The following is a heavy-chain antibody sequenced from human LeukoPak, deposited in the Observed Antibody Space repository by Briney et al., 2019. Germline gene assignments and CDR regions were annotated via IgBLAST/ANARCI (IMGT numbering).Heavy chain of an antibody. CDR1: GFTFSSYS. Sequence: GGSLRLSCAASGFTFSSYSMNWVRQAPGKGLEWVSSISSSSSYIYYADSVKGRFTISRDNAKNSLYLQMNSLRAEDTAVYYCARDTDSGGGGGYFDYWGQGTLVTVSS. CDR3: ARDTDSGGGGGYFDY. J-gene: IGHJ4*02. V-gene: IGHV3-21*01. CDR2: ISSSSSYI. D-gene: IGHD3-16*01.